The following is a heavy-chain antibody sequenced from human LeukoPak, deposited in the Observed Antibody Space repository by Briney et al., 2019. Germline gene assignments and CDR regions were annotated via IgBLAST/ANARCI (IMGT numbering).Heavy chain of an antibody. J-gene: IGHJ4*02. D-gene: IGHD4-17*01. CDR2: ISYDGSNK. Sequence: PGRSLRLSCAASGFTFSSYGMHWVRQAPGKGLEWVAVISYDGSNKYYADSVKGRFTISRDNSKNTLYLQMNSLRAEDTAVYYCAKDDYGDYVDSSSGTPLFDYWGQGTLVTVSS. CDR1: GFTFSSYG. V-gene: IGHV3-30*18. CDR3: AKDDYGDYVDSSSGTPLFDY.